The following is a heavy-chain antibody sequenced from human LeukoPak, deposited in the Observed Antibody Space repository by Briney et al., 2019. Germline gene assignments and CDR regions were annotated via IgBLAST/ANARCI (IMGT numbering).Heavy chain of an antibody. D-gene: IGHD3-22*01. J-gene: IGHJ4*02. V-gene: IGHV3-33*08. CDR3: VRVSNSGYYSSFDY. CDR1: GFTFSSYG. CDR2: IWYDGSNK. Sequence: GGSLRLSCAASGFTFSSYGMHWVRQAPGKGLEWVAVIWYDGSNKYYADSVKGRFTISRDNSKNTLYLQMNSLRAEDTAVYYCVRVSNSGYYSSFDYWGQGTLVTVSS.